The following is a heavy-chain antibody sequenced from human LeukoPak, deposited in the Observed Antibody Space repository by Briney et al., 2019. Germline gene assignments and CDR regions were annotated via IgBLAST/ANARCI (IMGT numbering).Heavy chain of an antibody. CDR1: DGSISSYY. CDR3: ARGGGSPFDY. J-gene: IGHJ4*02. Sequence: PSETLSLTCTVSDGSISSYYWSWIRQPPGKGLEWIGYFFYSGSTYYNPSLKSRVTISVDRSKNQFSLKLSSVTAADTAVYYCARGGGSPFDYWGQGTLVTVSS. CDR2: FFYSGST. V-gene: IGHV4-59*12. D-gene: IGHD5-12*01.